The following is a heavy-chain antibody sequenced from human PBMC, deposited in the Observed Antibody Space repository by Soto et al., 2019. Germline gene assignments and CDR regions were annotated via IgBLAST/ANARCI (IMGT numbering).Heavy chain of an antibody. Sequence: GGSLRLSCEASGFMYGTSGMHWVRQAPGKGLEWVSGIWLDGSERHYADSVKGRFTISRDNAKNTVFLQMNSLRVEDTAVYFCARDASGTTSFLVSWGQGTLATVSS. CDR1: GFMYGTSG. CDR2: IWLDGSER. CDR3: ARDASGTTSFLVS. J-gene: IGHJ5*01. V-gene: IGHV3-33*01. D-gene: IGHD1-1*01.